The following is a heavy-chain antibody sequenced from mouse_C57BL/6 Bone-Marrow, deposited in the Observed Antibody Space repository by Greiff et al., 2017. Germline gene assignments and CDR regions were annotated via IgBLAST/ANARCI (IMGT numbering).Heavy chain of an antibody. CDR3: ARNGYFLFAY. Sequence: VKLQQPGAELVKPGASVKLSCKASGYTFTSYWMHWVKQRPGQGLEWIGMIHPNSGSTNYNEKFKSKATLTVDKSSSTAYMQLSSLTSEDSAVYYCARNGYFLFAYWGQGTLVTVSA. J-gene: IGHJ3*01. V-gene: IGHV1-64*01. D-gene: IGHD2-3*01. CDR1: GYTFTSYW. CDR2: IHPNSGST.